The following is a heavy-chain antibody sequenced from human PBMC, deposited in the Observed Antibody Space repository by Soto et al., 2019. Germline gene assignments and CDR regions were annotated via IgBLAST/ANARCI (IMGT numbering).Heavy chain of an antibody. CDR2: IYHSGST. Sequence: PSETLSLTCAVSGYSISSGYYWGWSRLPPGQGMEWIGSIYHSGSTYYNPSLTSRVTISVDTSKNQVSLKLSSVTSADTAVYDCARDISRVYDFWSGYPGLAVGGQGTTVTVSS. J-gene: IGHJ6*02. V-gene: IGHV4-38-2*02. CDR3: ARDISRVYDFWSGYPGLAV. CDR1: GYSISSGYY. D-gene: IGHD3-3*01.